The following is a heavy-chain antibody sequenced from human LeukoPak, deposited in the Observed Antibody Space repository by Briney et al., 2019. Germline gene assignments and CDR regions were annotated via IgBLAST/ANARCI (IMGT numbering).Heavy chain of an antibody. V-gene: IGHV3-23*01. CDR1: GFTFSSYA. CDR3: AKHIVTTTRGGFDY. D-gene: IGHD5-12*01. J-gene: IGHJ4*02. CDR2: ISGSGDKT. Sequence: GGSLRLSCAASGFTFSSYAMTWVRQAPGKGLEWVSGISGSGDKTYYADSVKVRFTISRDNSKDTLYLQMNSLRAEDTAVYYCAKHIVTTTRGGFDYWGQGTLVTVSS.